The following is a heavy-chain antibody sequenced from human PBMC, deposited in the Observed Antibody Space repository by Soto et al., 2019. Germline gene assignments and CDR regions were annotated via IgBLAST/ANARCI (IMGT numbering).Heavy chain of an antibody. D-gene: IGHD2-15*01. Sequence: PSETLSLTCSVSGDSVSTDRYFWTWIRQPPGKGLEWIAYISYTGDTNYNPSLKSRVTISIDTSRNQFSLTLTSVTAADTAVYFSERIVVGATVDLWGQGSLVTVSS. V-gene: IGHV4-61*01. CDR2: ISYTGDT. CDR3: ERIVVGATVDL. CDR1: GDSVSTDRYF. J-gene: IGHJ5*02.